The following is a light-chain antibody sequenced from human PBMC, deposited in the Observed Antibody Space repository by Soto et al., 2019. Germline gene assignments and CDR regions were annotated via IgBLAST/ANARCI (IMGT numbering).Light chain of an antibody. V-gene: IGKV2-30*02. Sequence: DVVVTQSPLSLPVTLGQAASISCRSSQSLVHRDGNTYLSLFRQRPGQSPPRLIYKVSNRGAGGPERCSGSGAGTDFTLIISRGEEADVGLYYCRQGSRWPPITFGQGKRLEIK. J-gene: IGKJ5*01. CDR1: QSLVHRDGNTY. CDR2: KVS. CDR3: RQGSRWPPIT.